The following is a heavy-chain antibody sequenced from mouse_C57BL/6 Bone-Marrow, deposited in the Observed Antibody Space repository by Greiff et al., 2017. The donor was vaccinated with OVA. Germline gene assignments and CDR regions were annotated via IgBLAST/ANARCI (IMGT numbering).Heavy chain of an antibody. CDR1: GYAFTNYL. CDR2: INPGSGGT. Sequence: QVHVKPSGAELVRPGTSVKVSCKASGYAFTNYLIEWVKQRPGQGLEWIGVINPGSGGTNYNEKFKGKATQTADKSSSTSYMQLSCLTSADSAVSFCASVGNYFDYWGQGTTLTVSS. V-gene: IGHV1-54*01. CDR3: ASVGNYFDY. J-gene: IGHJ2*01.